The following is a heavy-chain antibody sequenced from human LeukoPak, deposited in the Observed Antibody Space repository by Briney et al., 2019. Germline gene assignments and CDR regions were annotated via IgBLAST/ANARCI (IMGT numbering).Heavy chain of an antibody. CDR2: IYYSGST. D-gene: IGHD1-26*01. Sequence: SETLSLTCIVSGGSISSYYWGWIRQPPGERLEWIGNIYYSGSTNYNPSLKGRITVSVDTSKNQFSLKLTSVTAAGTAVYYCARQGSGKYAPFDYWGQGTLVTVSS. CDR1: GGSISSYY. J-gene: IGHJ4*02. V-gene: IGHV4-59*08. CDR3: ARQGSGKYAPFDY.